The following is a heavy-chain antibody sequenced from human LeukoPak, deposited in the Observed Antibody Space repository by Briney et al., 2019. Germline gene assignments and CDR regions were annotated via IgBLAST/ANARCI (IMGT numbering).Heavy chain of an antibody. CDR2: ISGSGDDT. CDR3: AKDFSDMGPPPGVVFLTGYQPNWFDP. V-gene: IGHV3-23*01. J-gene: IGHJ5*02. Sequence: PGGSLRLSCAASGFTFSNYAMSWVRQAPGKGLEWVSAISGSGDDTYYADSVKGRFTISRDNSQNTLYLQMNRLRAEDTAIYYCAKDFSDMGPPPGVVFLTGYQPNWFDPWGQGTLVTVSS. D-gene: IGHD3-9*01. CDR1: GFTFSNYA.